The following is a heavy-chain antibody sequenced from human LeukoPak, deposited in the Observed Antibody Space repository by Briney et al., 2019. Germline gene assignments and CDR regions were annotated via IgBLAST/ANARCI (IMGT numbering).Heavy chain of an antibody. V-gene: IGHV3-48*01. D-gene: IGHD1-26*01. J-gene: IGHJ4*02. CDR1: GFTFSSYS. CDR2: ISSSINTI. CDR3: ATVRGSYYLDY. Sequence: GGSLRLSCAASGFTFSSYSMNWVRQAPGKGLEWVSYISSSINTIYYADSVKGRFTISRDNAKNSLYLQMNSLRAEDTAVYYCATVRGSYYLDYWGQGTLVTVSS.